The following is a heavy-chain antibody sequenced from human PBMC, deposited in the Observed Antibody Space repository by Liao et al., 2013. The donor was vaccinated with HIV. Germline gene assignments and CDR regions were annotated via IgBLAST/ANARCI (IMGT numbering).Heavy chain of an antibody. CDR1: GGSISNYY. Sequence: QVQLQESGPGLVKPSETLSLSCTVFGGSISNYYWSWIRQPPGKGLEWIGSIYYSGSTYYNPSLKSRVTISVDTSKNQFSLKLSSVTAADTAVYYCAVQLGHFDYWGQGTLVTVSS. CDR3: AVQLGHFDY. D-gene: IGHD1-1*01. V-gene: IGHV4-59*04. J-gene: IGHJ4*02. CDR2: IYYSGST.